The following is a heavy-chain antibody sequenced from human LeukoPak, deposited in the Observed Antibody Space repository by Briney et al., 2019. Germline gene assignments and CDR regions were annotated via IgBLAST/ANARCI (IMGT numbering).Heavy chain of an antibody. V-gene: IGHV3-23*01. CDR3: ARSGGTVASGTCLDS. J-gene: IGHJ4*02. Sequence: GGSLRLSCAASGFTFSNYGMSWVRQAPGKGLEWVSVISGSGGSTYYADSVKGRFTISSDNSKNTLYLQMNSLRAEDTAVYYCARSGGTVASGTCLDSWGQGTLVTVSS. CDR1: GFTFSNYG. D-gene: IGHD6-13*01. CDR2: ISGSGGST.